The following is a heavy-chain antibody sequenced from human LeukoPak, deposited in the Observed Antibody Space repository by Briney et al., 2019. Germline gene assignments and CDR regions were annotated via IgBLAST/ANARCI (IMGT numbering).Heavy chain of an antibody. D-gene: IGHD1-26*01. CDR1: GFTLSSYT. CDR2: ISSSSSYI. V-gene: IGHV3-21*01. Sequence: GGSLRLSCAASGFTLSSYTMNWVRQAPGKGLEWVSSISSSSSYIYYADSVKGRFTISRDNSKSTLYLKMNSLRAEDTAVYYCAKGHGWEASYYYYYMDVWGKGTTVTISS. J-gene: IGHJ6*03. CDR3: AKGHGWEASYYYYYMDV.